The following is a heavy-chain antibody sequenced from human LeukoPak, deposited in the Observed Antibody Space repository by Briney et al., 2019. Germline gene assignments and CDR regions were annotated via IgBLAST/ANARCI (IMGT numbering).Heavy chain of an antibody. V-gene: IGHV3-9*01. J-gene: IGHJ4*02. D-gene: IGHD3-22*01. CDR1: GFTFDDYA. Sequence: GRSLRLSCAASGFTFDDYAMHWVRQAPGKGLEWVSGISWNSGSIGYADSVKGRFTISRDNSKNTLYVQVNSLGTEDTAAYYCAKGSYYDSSGSFYFDYWGQGTLVTVSS. CDR2: ISWNSGSI. CDR3: AKGSYYDSSGSFYFDY.